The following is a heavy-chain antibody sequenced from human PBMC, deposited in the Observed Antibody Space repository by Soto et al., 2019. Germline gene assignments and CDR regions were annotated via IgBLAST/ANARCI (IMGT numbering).Heavy chain of an antibody. CDR1: GRSMSSNY. CDR3: ARIPGHHFAY. CDR2: VFYGGT. D-gene: IGHD2-15*01. V-gene: IGHV4-59*04. J-gene: IGHJ4*02. Sequence: SATLSITCSVSGRSMSSNYWSWIRQSPDKGLEWLVYVFYGGTDYNPSLVCRVSMSVETCKSQFSLNLYSATAADTAVFSWARIPGHHFAYGGQGTLVTVSS.